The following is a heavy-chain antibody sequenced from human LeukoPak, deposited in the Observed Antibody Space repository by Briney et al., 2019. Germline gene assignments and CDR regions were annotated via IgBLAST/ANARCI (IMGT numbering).Heavy chain of an antibody. CDR3: AKAVYDSSGSYGMREAFDI. CDR1: GFTFDDYA. CDR2: ISWNSGSI. J-gene: IGHJ3*02. V-gene: IGHV3-9*03. D-gene: IGHD3-22*01. Sequence: PGGSLRLSCAASGFTFDDYAMHWVRHAPGKGLEWVSGISWNSGSIVYADSVKGRFTISRDNAKNSLYLQMNSLRAEDMALYYCAKAVYDSSGSYGMREAFDIWGQGTMVTVSS.